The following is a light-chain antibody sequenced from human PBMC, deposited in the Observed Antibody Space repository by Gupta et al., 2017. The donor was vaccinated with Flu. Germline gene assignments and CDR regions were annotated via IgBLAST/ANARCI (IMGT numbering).Light chain of an antibody. Sequence: EIVLTQSPGTLSLSPGERATLPCRASQSVTSTYLAWYQQKPGQAPRLLLFGASSRATDIPDRFSSSGSGTDFTLTINRLEPEDFAVYYCQQYGSSPRTFGQGTKVEIK. J-gene: IGKJ1*01. CDR3: QQYGSSPRT. CDR1: QSVTSTY. CDR2: GAS. V-gene: IGKV3-20*01.